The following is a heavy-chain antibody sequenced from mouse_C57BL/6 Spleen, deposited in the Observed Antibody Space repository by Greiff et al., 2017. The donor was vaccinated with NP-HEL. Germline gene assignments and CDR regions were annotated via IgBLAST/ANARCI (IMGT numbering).Heavy chain of an antibody. CDR2: INPNNGGT. V-gene: IGHV1-26*01. J-gene: IGHJ3*01. Sequence: EVQLQQSGPELVKPGASVKISCKASGYTFTDYYMNWVKQSHGKSLEWIGDINPNNGGTSYNQKFKGKATLTVDKSSSTAYMELRSLTSDDAAVYYCARRFDDWFAYWGQGTLVTVSA. CDR1: GYTFTDYY. CDR3: ARRFDDWFAY.